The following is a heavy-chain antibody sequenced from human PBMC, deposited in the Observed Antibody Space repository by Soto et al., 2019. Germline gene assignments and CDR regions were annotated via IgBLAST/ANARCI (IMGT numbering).Heavy chain of an antibody. J-gene: IGHJ4*02. V-gene: IGHV3-33*01. CDR1: GFNFSSYV. CDR2: IWYDGGNK. CDR3: ARDGQWLPRDGLRSSYYFDY. Sequence: QVQLVESGGGVVQPGRSLRLSCAASGFNFSSYVMHWVRQAPGKGLEWVAVIWYDGGNKYYADSVKGLFTISRDNSKNTLYLQMNSLRAEDTAVYYCARDGQWLPRDGLRSSYYFDYWDKGTMVTVSS. D-gene: IGHD6-19*01.